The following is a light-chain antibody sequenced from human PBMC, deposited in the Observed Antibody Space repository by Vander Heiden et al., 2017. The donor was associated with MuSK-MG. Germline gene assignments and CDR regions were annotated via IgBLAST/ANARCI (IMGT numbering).Light chain of an antibody. V-gene: IGLV1-44*01. Sequence: QSVLTQPPSASGTPGPRVPISCSGSSSNIGSNTVNWYQQLPGTAPKLLSYSNNQRPSGVPDRFSGSKSGTSASLAISGLQSEDEADYYCAAWDDSLNGHAVFGGGTQLTVL. CDR3: AAWDDSLNGHAV. CDR1: SSNIGSNT. CDR2: SNN. J-gene: IGLJ7*01.